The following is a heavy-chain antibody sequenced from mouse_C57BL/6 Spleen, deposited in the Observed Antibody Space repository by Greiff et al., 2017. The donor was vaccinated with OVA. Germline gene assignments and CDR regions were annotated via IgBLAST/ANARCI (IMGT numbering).Heavy chain of an antibody. CDR3: ARTTVVANPYYFDY. CDR2: IYPGDGDT. V-gene: IGHV1-82*01. CDR1: GYAFSSSW. Sequence: VQLQQSGPELVKPGASVKISCKASGYAFSSSWMNWVKQRPGKGLEWIGRIYPGDGDTNYNGKFKGKATLTADKSSSTAYMQLSSLTSEDSAVYFCARTTVVANPYYFDYWGQGTTLTVSS. D-gene: IGHD1-1*01. J-gene: IGHJ2*01.